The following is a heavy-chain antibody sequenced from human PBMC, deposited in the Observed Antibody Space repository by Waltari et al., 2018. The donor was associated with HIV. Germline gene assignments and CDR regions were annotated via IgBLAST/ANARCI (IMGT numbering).Heavy chain of an antibody. D-gene: IGHD4-17*01. V-gene: IGHV4-34*01. Sequence: QVQLQQWGAGLLKPSETLSLTCAVYGGSFNGYSWSWIRQSPGKGLEWMGEINQGGRTIYNPALKRRVTISVDTSKNQFYLKLSFVTAADTAVYYCARRWTTVTTDSLDLWGRGTLVTVSS. CDR1: GGSFNGYS. J-gene: IGHJ2*01. CDR2: INQGGRT. CDR3: ARRWTTVTTDSLDL.